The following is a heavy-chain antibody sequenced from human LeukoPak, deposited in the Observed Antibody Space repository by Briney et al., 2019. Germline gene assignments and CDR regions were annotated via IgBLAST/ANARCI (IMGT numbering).Heavy chain of an antibody. CDR2: ISYDGSNK. CDR3: ARGGSYGYYYYYMDV. Sequence: QTGGSLRLSCAASGFTFSSYAMHWVRQAPGKGLEWVAVISYDGSNKYYADSVKGRFTISRDNAKNSLYLQMNSLRAEDTAVYYCARGGSYGYYYYYMDVWGKGTTVTISS. J-gene: IGHJ6*03. D-gene: IGHD1-26*01. V-gene: IGHV3-30*04. CDR1: GFTFSSYA.